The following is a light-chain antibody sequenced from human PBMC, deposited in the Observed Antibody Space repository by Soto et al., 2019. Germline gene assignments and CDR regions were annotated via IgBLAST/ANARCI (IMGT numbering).Light chain of an antibody. CDR3: HPHTPWPPCT. CDR2: GAS. CDR1: QNVRTF. J-gene: IGKJ2*02. V-gene: IGKV3-11*01. Sequence: EVVLRQSPATLSVSTGERATLSCRASQNVRTFLDWYQQKPGQAPRLLIYGASNRATGIPARFSGSGSGTDFTLTISIREPSDFAIHYCHPHTPWPPCTFGQGTNLDI.